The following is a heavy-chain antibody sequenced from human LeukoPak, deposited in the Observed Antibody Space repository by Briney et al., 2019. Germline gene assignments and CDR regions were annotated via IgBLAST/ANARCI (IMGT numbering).Heavy chain of an antibody. CDR1: GFTFSSYA. Sequence: PGGSLGLSCAASGFTFSSYAMSWVRRAPGKGLEWVSAISGSGGSTYYADSVKGRFTISRDNSKNTLYLQMNSLRAEDTAVYYCAKDRDVVVVAATKTIVWGQGTLVTVSS. V-gene: IGHV3-23*01. CDR3: AKDRDVVVVAATKTIV. D-gene: IGHD2-15*01. CDR2: ISGSGGST. J-gene: IGHJ4*02.